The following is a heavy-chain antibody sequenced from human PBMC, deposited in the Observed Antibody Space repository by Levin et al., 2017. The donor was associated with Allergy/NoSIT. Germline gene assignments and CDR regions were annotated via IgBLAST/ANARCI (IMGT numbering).Heavy chain of an antibody. CDR3: AKDNMDGASPQDL. CDR2: ISQTGSVT. D-gene: IGHD1-26*01. CDR1: GFIFSSYE. J-gene: IGHJ5*02. Sequence: LSLTCAASGFIFSSYEMNWVRQAPGKGLEYLAYISQTGSVTFYAESVRGRFTISRDNAKNSLYLQINNLRAEDTALYYCAKDNMDGASPQDLWGPGTLVTVPA. V-gene: IGHV3-48*03.